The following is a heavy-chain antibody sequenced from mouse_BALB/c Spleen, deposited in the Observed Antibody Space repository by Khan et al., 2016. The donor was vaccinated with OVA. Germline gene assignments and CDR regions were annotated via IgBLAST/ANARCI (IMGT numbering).Heavy chain of an antibody. CDR1: GYTFTSYW. J-gene: IGHJ2*01. D-gene: IGHD1-1*01. CDR3: ARYYLGWSPDC. Sequence: QVQLQQSGAELAKPGASVKMSCKASGYTFTSYWMHWVKQRPGQGLEWIGYINPSTGYTEYNQKFKDKATLTADKSSSTAYMQLSSLTSEDSAVYYCARYYLGWSPDCWGRCTTLTISS. V-gene: IGHV1-7*01. CDR2: INPSTGYT.